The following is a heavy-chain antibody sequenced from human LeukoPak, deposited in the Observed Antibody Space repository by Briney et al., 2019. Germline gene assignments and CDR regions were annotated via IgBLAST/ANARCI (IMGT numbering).Heavy chain of an antibody. CDR1: GFNFNSYA. D-gene: IGHD3-16*01. CDR3: ATELRILSWGVDAFDI. V-gene: IGHV3-30*04. CDR2: ISYDGSNK. J-gene: IGHJ3*02. Sequence: GGSLRLSCAASGFNFNSYAVHWVRQAPGKELEWVAFISYDGSNKYYADSVKGRFTISRDTSKTTLYLQMNSLRTEDTALYYCATELRILSWGVDAFDIWGQGTMVTVSS.